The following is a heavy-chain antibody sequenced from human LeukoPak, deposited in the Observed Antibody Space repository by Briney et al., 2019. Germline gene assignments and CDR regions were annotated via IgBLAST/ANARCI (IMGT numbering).Heavy chain of an antibody. Sequence: SETLSLTCTVSGGSISSYYWSWLRQPPGKGLEWVGYIYYSGSTNYNPSLKSRVTISVDTSKNQFSLKLNFQTNTHTAVYDCARGWSYYDSSGYHYWGQGTLVTVSS. D-gene: IGHD3-22*01. V-gene: IGHV4-59*01. CDR3: ARGWSYYDSSGYHY. CDR2: IYYSGST. CDR1: GGSISSYY. J-gene: IGHJ4*02.